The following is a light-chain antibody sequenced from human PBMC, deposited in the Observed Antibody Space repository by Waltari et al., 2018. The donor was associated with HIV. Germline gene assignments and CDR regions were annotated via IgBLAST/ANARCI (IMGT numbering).Light chain of an antibody. Sequence: QSALTQPPSASGSPGQSVTISCTGTSSDVGGYNFVSWYQQHPGRAPKFLIYEVSKRPSGVPDRCSGSKSGNTASLTVSGLQAEDEADYYCSSYGGSDNRVIFGGGTKLTVL. V-gene: IGLV2-8*01. J-gene: IGLJ2*01. CDR1: SSDVGGYNF. CDR2: EVS. CDR3: SSYGGSDNRVI.